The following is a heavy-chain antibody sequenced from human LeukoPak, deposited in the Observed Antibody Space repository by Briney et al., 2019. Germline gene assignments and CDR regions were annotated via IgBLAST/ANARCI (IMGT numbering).Heavy chain of an antibody. CDR2: IKQDGSEK. V-gene: IGHV3-7*01. D-gene: IGHD6-13*01. Sequence: GGSLRLSSAASGFTFSSYWMSWVRQAPGKGLEWVANIKQDGSEKYYVDSVKGRFTISRDNAKNSLYLQMNSLRAEDTAVYYCALRAYSSSWYSFDYWGQGTLVTVSS. CDR3: ALRAYSSSWYSFDY. CDR1: GFTFSSYW. J-gene: IGHJ4*02.